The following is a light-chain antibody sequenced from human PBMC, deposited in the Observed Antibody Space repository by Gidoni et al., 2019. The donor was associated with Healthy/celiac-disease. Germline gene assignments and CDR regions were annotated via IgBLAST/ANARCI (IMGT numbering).Light chain of an antibody. CDR1: QDISNY. CDR3: QQYDNLLPYT. J-gene: IGKJ2*01. CDR2: DAS. V-gene: IGKV1-33*01. Sequence: DIQMTQSPSSLSASVGDRVTITCQASQDISNYLIWYQQKPGKAPKLLIYDASNLETGVPSRFSGSGSGTDFTFTISSLQPEDIATYYCQQYDNLLPYT.